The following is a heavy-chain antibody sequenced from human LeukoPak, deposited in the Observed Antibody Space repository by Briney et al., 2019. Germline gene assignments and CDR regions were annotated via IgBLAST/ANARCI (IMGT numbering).Heavy chain of an antibody. V-gene: IGHV4-59*01. CDR2: IYYSGST. CDR1: GGSISSYY. CDR3: ARVGHCSGGSCYDRRAFDI. Sequence: SETLSLTCTVSGGSISSYYWSWIRQPPGKGLEWIGYIYYSGSTNYNPSLKSRVTISVDTSKNQFSLKLSSVTAADTAVYYCARVGHCSGGSCYDRRAFDIWGQGTMVTVSS. J-gene: IGHJ3*02. D-gene: IGHD2-15*01.